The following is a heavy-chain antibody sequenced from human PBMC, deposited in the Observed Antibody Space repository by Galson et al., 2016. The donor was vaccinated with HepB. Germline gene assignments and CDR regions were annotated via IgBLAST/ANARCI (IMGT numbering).Heavy chain of an antibody. CDR2: INGDGRIT. CDR1: GFNFITTW. CDR3: VRDFLWGEGADAFDI. J-gene: IGHJ3*02. Sequence: SLRLSCAASGFNFITTWMHWVRQSPGKGLVWVSRINGDGRITNYADSVRGRITISRDNAKNTVSLQMNSLRAEDTAIYYCVRDFLWGEGADAFDIWGQGTRVTVSS. V-gene: IGHV3-74*01. D-gene: IGHD3-16*01.